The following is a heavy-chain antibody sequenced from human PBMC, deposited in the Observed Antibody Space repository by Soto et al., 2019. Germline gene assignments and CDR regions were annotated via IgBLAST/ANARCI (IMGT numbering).Heavy chain of an antibody. CDR2: IIPIFGTA. CDR1: GVTFSSYA. V-gene: IGHV1-69*06. CDR3: ARGYYDSSGYFSRWFDP. D-gene: IGHD3-22*01. J-gene: IGHJ5*02. Sequence: SVKVSCKASGVTFSSYAISWVRQAPGQGLEWMGGIIPIFGTANYAQKFQGRVTITADKSTSTAYMELSSLRSEDTAVYYCARGYYDSSGYFSRWFDPWGQGTLVTVSS.